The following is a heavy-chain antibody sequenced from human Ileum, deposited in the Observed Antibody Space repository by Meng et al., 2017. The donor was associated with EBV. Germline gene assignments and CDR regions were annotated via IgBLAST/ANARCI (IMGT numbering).Heavy chain of an antibody. Sequence: VLRLELWEALVQPGGSLRLSCAASGVTLCSKTLCGDRQAQGKGLEWVSTLSGSSGGTYYADSVRGRFTISRDNSKNPLYLQMNSLKAEDTAVYYCAKKESSGYQPYDYWGQGTLVTVSS. CDR1: GVTLCSKT. J-gene: IGHJ4*02. CDR3: AKKESSGYQPYDY. CDR2: LSGSSGGT. D-gene: IGHD2-2*01. V-gene: IGHV3-23*01.